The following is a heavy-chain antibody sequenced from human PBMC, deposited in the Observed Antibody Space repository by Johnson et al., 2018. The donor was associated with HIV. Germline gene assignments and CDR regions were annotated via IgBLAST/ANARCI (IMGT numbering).Heavy chain of an antibody. J-gene: IGHJ3*01. Sequence: VLLVESGGGLVQPGGSLRLSCAASGFSFSDHYMDWVRQAPGKGLEWVGSSRNKANNYITQYAASVKGRFTISRYDSQKSLYMQMNSLNTEDTAVYYCARGPRTPGLDSFVVWGRGTMVAFSS. CDR3: ARGPRTPGLDSFVV. V-gene: IGHV3-72*01. CDR2: SRNKANNYIT. CDR1: GFSFSDHY.